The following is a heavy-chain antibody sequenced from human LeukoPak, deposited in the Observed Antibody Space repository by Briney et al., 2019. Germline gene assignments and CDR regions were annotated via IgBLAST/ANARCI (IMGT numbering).Heavy chain of an antibody. V-gene: IGHV3-23*01. CDR3: AKGIELWLTYFDH. CDR2: ISGNGGST. D-gene: IGHD5-18*01. J-gene: IGHJ4*02. CDR1: GLSYRSYV. Sequence: PGGSLRLSCVPSGLSYRSYVIMWPRQAPGTGLEWVSAISGNGGSTYYADSVKGRFTISRDNSKNTLSLQMNSLRAEDTAVYYCAKGIELWLTYFDHWGQGTLVTASS.